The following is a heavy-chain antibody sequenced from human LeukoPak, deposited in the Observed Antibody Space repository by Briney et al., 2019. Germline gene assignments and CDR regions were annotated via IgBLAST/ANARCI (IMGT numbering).Heavy chain of an antibody. CDR1: GGSISSYY. V-gene: IGHV4-4*07. CDR3: ARERSSYYDILTGYSGYYFDY. CDR2: IYTSGRT. J-gene: IGHJ4*02. Sequence: SETLSLTCTVSGGSISSYYWSWIRQPAGKGLEWIGRIYTSGRTNYNPSLKSRVTMSVDTSKNQFSLKLSSVTAADTAVYYCARERSSYYDILTGYSGYYFDYWGQGTLVTVSS. D-gene: IGHD3-9*01.